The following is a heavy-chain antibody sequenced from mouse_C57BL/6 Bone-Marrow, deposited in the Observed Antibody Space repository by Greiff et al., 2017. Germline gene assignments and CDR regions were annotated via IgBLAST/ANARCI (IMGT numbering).Heavy chain of an antibody. CDR3: VYYDYSWFAY. CDR1: GYTFTDYN. J-gene: IGHJ3*01. Sequence: VQLQQSGPELVKPGASVKIPCKASGYTFTDYNMDWVKQSHGKSLEWIGDINPNNGGTSYNQKFKGKATLTVDKSSSTAYMELRSLTSEDTAVYYCVYYDYSWFAYWGQGTLVTVSA. CDR2: INPNNGGT. V-gene: IGHV1-18*01. D-gene: IGHD2-4*01.